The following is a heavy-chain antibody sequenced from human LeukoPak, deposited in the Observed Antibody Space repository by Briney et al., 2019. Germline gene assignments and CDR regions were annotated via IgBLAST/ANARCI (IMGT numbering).Heavy chain of an antibody. V-gene: IGHV4-61*02. D-gene: IGHD1-26*01. J-gene: IGHJ4*02. CDR1: GDSISSGDYY. CDR3: ARHDLWSGRPGGNFDY. CDR2: ISSSGST. Sequence: SETLSLTCTVSGDSISSGDYYWSWIRQPAGKGLEWIGRISSSGSTNHNPSLKSRVTISVDTSKNQFSLKLSSVTAADTAVYYCARHDLWSGRPGGNFDYWGQGTLVTVSS.